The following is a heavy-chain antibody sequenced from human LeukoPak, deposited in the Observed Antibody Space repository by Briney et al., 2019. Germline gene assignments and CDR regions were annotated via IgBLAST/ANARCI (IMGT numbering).Heavy chain of an antibody. CDR1: GSTFSSYA. J-gene: IGHJ6*02. CDR3: ARDMGKDYDFWSGYFPLYYYGMDV. Sequence: LGGSLRLSCAASGSTFSSYAMHWVRQAPGKGLEWVAVISYDGSNKYYADSVKGRFTISRDNSKNTLYLQMNSLRAEDTAVYYCARDMGKDYDFWSGYFPLYYYGMDVWGQGTTVTVSS. D-gene: IGHD3-3*01. V-gene: IGHV3-30-3*01. CDR2: ISYDGSNK.